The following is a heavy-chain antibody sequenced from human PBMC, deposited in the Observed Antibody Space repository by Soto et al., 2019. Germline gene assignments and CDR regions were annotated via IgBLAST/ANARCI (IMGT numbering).Heavy chain of an antibody. D-gene: IGHD2-15*01. Sequence: LRLSCAASGFTISSNDMGWVRQAPGKGLEWVSVLYKSGTTYNADSVKGRFTISRDNSKNTLYLQMNSLRAEDTAVYYCARVGVVVVPATLEFEYFFDFWGQGTLVTVSS. J-gene: IGHJ4*02. V-gene: IGHV3-53*01. CDR1: GFTISSND. CDR3: ARVGVVVVPATLEFEYFFDF. CDR2: LYKSGTT.